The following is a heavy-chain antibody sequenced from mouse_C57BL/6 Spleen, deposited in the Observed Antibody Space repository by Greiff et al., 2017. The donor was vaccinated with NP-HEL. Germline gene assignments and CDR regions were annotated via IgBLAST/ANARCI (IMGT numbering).Heavy chain of an antibody. CDR2: ISYSGST. D-gene: IGHD3-2*02. CDR1: GYSITSGYD. Sequence: EVQRVESGPGMVKPSQSLSLTCTVTGYSITSGYDWHWIRHFPGNKLEWMGYISYSGSTNYNPSLKSRISITHDTSKNHFFLKLNSVTTEDTATYYCARDSSGYYAMDYWGQGTSVTVSS. CDR3: ARDSSGYYAMDY. V-gene: IGHV3-1*01. J-gene: IGHJ4*01.